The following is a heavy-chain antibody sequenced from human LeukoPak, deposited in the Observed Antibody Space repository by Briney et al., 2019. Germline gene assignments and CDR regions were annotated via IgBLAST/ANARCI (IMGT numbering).Heavy chain of an antibody. CDR2: IYTSGGT. CDR1: GGSISSGSYY. Sequence: SETLSLTCTVSGGSISSGSYYWSWIRQPAGKGLEWIGRIYTSGGTDYNPSLKSRVTISIDTSKNQFSLKVSSVTAADTAVYYCARAPRDSSGYYYHYFDYWGQGTPVTVSS. J-gene: IGHJ4*02. D-gene: IGHD3-22*01. V-gene: IGHV4-61*02. CDR3: ARAPRDSSGYYYHYFDY.